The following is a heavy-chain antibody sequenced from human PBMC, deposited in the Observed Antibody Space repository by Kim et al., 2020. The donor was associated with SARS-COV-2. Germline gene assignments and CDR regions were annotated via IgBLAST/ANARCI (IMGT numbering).Heavy chain of an antibody. CDR3: AKSQVGANYYFDY. D-gene: IGHD1-26*01. CDR1: GFTFSSYG. CDR2: ISYDGSNK. Sequence: SLRLSCAASGFTFSSYGMHWVRQAPGKGLEWVAVISYDGSNKYYADSVKGRFTISRDNSKNTLYLQMNSLRAEDTAVYYCAKSQVGANYYFDYWGQGTLV. V-gene: IGHV3-30*18. J-gene: IGHJ4*02.